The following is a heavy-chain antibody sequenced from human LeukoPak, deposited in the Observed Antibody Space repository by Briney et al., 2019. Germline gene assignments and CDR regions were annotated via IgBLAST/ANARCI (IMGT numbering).Heavy chain of an antibody. Sequence: PGGSLRLSCAASRFTFSNYAMSWVRQAPGKGLEWVSSISSSSSYIYYADSVKGRFTISRDNAKNSLYLQMNSLRAEDTAVYYCAKHFFDSSGYSPDAFDIWGQGTMVTVSS. CDR3: AKHFFDSSGYSPDAFDI. CDR1: RFTFSNYA. V-gene: IGHV3-21*01. J-gene: IGHJ3*02. CDR2: ISSSSSYI. D-gene: IGHD3-22*01.